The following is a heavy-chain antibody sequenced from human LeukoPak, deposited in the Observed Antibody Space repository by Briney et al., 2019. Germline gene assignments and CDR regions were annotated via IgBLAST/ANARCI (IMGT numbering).Heavy chain of an antibody. Sequence: SETLSLTCTVSGYSISSGYYWGWIRQPPGKGLEWIGSIYHSGSTYYNPSLKSRVTISVDTSKNQFSLKLSSVTAADTAVYYCARGSSSSWYPHFDYWGQGTLVTVSS. J-gene: IGHJ4*02. D-gene: IGHD6-13*01. CDR3: ARGSSSSWYPHFDY. V-gene: IGHV4-38-2*02. CDR2: IYHSGST. CDR1: GYSISSGYY.